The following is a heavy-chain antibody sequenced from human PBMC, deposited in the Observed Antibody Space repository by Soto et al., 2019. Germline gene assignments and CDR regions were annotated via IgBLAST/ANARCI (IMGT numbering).Heavy chain of an antibody. D-gene: IGHD3-3*01. Sequence: KPSETLSLTCAVYGGSFSGYYWSWIRQPPGKGLEWIGEINHSGSTNYNPSLKSRVTISVDTSKNQFSLKLSSVTAADTAVYYCARGRDCDFWSGYYPPADVWGQGTTVTVSS. V-gene: IGHV4-34*01. CDR2: INHSGST. CDR3: ARGRDCDFWSGYYPPADV. J-gene: IGHJ6*02. CDR1: GGSFSGYY.